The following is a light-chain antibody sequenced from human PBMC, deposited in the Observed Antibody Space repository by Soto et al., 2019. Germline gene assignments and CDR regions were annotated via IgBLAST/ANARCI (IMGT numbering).Light chain of an antibody. V-gene: IGKV3-11*01. CDR3: QQRSSWPLT. J-gene: IGKJ4*01. CDR2: DAS. Sequence: EIVLTQSPATLSLSPGGSVTLSCRASQHLTNRLAWYQQRPGQAPRLLIYDASNRATGIPARFSGGGSGTDFTLTISSLEPEDFAVYHCQQRSSWPLTFGGGAKVEI. CDR1: QHLTNR.